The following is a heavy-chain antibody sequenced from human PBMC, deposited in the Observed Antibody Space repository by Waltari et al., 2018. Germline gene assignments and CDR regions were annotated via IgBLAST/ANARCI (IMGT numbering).Heavy chain of an antibody. J-gene: IGHJ4*02. CDR1: GFTFSSYS. Sequence: EVQLVESGGGLVQPGGSLRLSCAASGFTFSSYSMNWVRQAPGKGLEWVSYISSSSSTRYYADSVKGRFTISRDNAKNSLYLQMNSLRAEDTAVYYCARDGTIGVDYWGQGTLVTVSS. CDR2: ISSSSSTR. D-gene: IGHD1-26*01. V-gene: IGHV3-48*04. CDR3: ARDGTIGVDY.